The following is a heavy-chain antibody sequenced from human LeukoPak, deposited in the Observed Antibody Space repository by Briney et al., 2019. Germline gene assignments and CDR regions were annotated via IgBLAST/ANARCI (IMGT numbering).Heavy chain of an antibody. Sequence: PSEALSLTCTVSGGSISSSSYYWAWIRQPPGKGLEWIGSIYYSGSTYYNPSLKSRVTISVDTSKNQFSLKLSSVTGADTAVYYCARASRHIDYWGQGTLVTVSS. D-gene: IGHD5-12*01. J-gene: IGHJ4*02. CDR1: GGSISSSSYY. V-gene: IGHV4-39*01. CDR2: IYYSGST. CDR3: ARASRHIDY.